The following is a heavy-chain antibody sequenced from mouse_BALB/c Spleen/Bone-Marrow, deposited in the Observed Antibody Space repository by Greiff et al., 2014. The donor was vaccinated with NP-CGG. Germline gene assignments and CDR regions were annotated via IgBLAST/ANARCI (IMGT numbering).Heavy chain of an antibody. V-gene: IGHV14-3*02. CDR1: GFNIKDTY. D-gene: IGHD1-1*01. CDR2: IDPANGNT. J-gene: IGHJ3*01. CDR3: ASYYYVSAWFAY. Sequence: EVKLVESGAELVKPGASVKLSCTASGFNIKDTYMHWVKQRPEQGLEWIGRIDPANGNTKYDPKFQGKATITADTSSNTAYLQLSSLTSEDTAVYYCASYYYVSAWFAYWGQGTLVTVSA.